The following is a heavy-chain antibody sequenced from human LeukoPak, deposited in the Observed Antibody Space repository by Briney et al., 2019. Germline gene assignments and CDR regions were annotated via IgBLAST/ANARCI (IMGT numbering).Heavy chain of an antibody. CDR3: ARIGYCGGDCYNDY. J-gene: IGHJ4*02. D-gene: IGHD2-21*02. CDR1: GGTFISYA. CDR2: IIPIFGTA. V-gene: IGHV1-69*05. Sequence: ASVKVSCKASGGTFISYASSWVRQAPGQGLEWMGGIIPIFGTANYAQKFQGRVTITTDESTSTAYMELSGLRSEDTAVYYCARIGYCGGDCYNDYWGQGTLVTGSS.